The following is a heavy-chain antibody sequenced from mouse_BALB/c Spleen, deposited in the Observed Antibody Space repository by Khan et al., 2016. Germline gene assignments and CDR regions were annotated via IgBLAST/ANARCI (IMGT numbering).Heavy chain of an antibody. CDR3: AAYYRDAMDY. D-gene: IGHD2-14*01. V-gene: IGHV9-3-1*01. Sequence: QIQLVQSGPELKKPGETVKISCKASGYTFTNYGMNWVKQAPGKGLKWMGWINTYTGEPTYADDFKGRFAFSLETSASTAYLQINNLKNEDTATYFCAAYYRDAMDYWGQGTSVTVSP. CDR2: INTYTGEP. J-gene: IGHJ4*01. CDR1: GYTFTNYG.